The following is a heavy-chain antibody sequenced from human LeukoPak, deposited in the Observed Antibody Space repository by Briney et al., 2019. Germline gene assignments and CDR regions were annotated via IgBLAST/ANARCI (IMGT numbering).Heavy chain of an antibody. J-gene: IGHJ6*02. D-gene: IGHD3-10*01. V-gene: IGHV1-8*01. CDR2: MNPDSGNT. Sequence: ASVKVSCNASGYTYTSYDLNWVRQATGQGLECLGRMNPDSGNTGYAQKFQGRVTMTWDTSISTAYMELSSLRSEDTAIYYCARTLVRGLPGMDVWGQGTSVTVSS. CDR3: ARTLVRGLPGMDV. CDR1: GYTYTSYD.